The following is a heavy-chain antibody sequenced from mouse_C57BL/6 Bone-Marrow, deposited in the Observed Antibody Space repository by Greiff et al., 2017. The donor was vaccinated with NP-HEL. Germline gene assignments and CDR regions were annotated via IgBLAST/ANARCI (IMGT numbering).Heavy chain of an antibody. D-gene: IGHD2-2*01. J-gene: IGHJ2*01. CDR3: ASGSSYFDY. CDR1: GYTFTSYW. V-gene: IGHV1-69*01. CDR2: IDPSDSYT. Sequence: VQLQQPGAELVMPGASVKLSCEASGYTFTSYWMHWVKQRPGQGLEWIGEIDPSDSYTNYNQKFKGKSTLTVDKSSSTAYMQLSSLTSEDSAVYYCASGSSYFDYWGQGTTLTVSS.